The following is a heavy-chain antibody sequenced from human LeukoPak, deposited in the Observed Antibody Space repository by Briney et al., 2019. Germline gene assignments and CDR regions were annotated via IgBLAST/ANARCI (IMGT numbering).Heavy chain of an antibody. CDR3: VKPGGRCRDNWCYHFEY. V-gene: IGHV3-30*02. Sequence: GGSLRFSCVPSGFSFNTVGMHWFRQAPGKGLEGVAFIRYDGNDYYYADSVKGRFTISRDNDMNTVYLQMNSLRPADTAVYHCVKPGGRCRDNWCYHFEYWAQGTLVTVSS. J-gene: IGHJ4*02. CDR2: IRYDGNDY. CDR1: GFSFNTVG. D-gene: IGHD2-8*01.